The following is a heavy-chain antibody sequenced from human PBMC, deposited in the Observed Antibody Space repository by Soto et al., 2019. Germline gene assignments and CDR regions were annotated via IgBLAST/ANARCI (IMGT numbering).Heavy chain of an antibody. J-gene: IGHJ5*02. CDR1: GGTFSSYT. CDR3: ARTVPTAAGPNLDSPSFDP. CDR2: IIPILGIA. V-gene: IGHV1-69*02. D-gene: IGHD6-13*01. Sequence: QVQLVQSGAEVKKPGSSVKVSCKASGGTFSSYTISWVRQAPGQGLEWMGRIIPILGIANYAQKFQGRVTITADKSTSTAYMELSSLRSEDTAVYYCARTVPTAAGPNLDSPSFDPWGKGTLVTVSS.